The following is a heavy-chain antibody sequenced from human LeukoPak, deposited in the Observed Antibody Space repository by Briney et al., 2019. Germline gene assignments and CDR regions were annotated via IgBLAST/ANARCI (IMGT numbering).Heavy chain of an antibody. CDR2: IYTSGST. J-gene: IGHJ4*02. CDR1: GGSISSGGYY. Sequence: PSETLSLTCTVSGGSISSGGYYWSWIRQPAGKGLEWIGRIYTSGSTNYNPSLKSRVTISVDTSKNQFSLKLSSVTAADTAVYFCARDMWDSSSFFDYWGQGTLVTVSS. V-gene: IGHV4-61*02. D-gene: IGHD6-13*01. CDR3: ARDMWDSSSFFDY.